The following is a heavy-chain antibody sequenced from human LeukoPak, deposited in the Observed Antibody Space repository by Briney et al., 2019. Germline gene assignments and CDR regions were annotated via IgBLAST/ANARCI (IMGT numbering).Heavy chain of an antibody. J-gene: IGHJ6*02. CDR1: GFTFSSYA. CDR3: ARDSGAYYYYGMDV. Sequence: GSLRLSCAASGFTFSSYAMHWVRQAPGKGLEYVSAISSNGGSTYYANSVKGRFTISRDNSKNTLYLQMGSLRAEDMAVYYCARDSGAYYYYGMDVWGQGTTVTVSS. D-gene: IGHD3-10*01. V-gene: IGHV3-64*01. CDR2: ISSNGGST.